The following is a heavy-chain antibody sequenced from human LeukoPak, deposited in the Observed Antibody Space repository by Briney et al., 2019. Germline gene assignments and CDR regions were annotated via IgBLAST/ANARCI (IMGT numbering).Heavy chain of an antibody. D-gene: IGHD5-18*01. V-gene: IGHV3-53*01. CDR3: ARESGYSYGLAGFFDY. J-gene: IGHJ4*02. Sequence: GGSLRLSCAASGFTVSSNYMSWVRQAPGKGLEWVSVIYGDGRIHYADSVKGRFTISRDDPKNTLYLQMNSLRAEDTAVYYCARESGYSYGLAGFFDYWGQGTLVTVSS. CDR2: IYGDGRI. CDR1: GFTVSSNY.